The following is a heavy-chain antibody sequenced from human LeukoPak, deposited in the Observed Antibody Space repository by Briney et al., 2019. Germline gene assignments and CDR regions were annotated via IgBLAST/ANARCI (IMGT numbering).Heavy chain of an antibody. V-gene: IGHV3-7*04. J-gene: IGHJ5*02. CDR2: IKEDGSEK. CDR1: GLTFSSFR. D-gene: IGHD3-22*01. Sequence: GGSLRLSCEASGLTFSSFRMTWVRQVPGKGLEWVATIKEDGSEKSYVDSVKGRFTISRDNAKNSLYLQMNSLRAEDTAIYYCARKNYYYDTSDAGWFDPWGQGTLVTVSS. CDR3: ARKNYYYDTSDAGWFDP.